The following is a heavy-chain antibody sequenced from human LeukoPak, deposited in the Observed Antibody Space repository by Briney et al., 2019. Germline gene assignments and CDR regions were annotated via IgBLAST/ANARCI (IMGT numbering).Heavy chain of an antibody. D-gene: IGHD2-2*01. CDR3: ARGKVVPDALWNHAFDV. CDR2: IIPIFGTA. CDR1: GGIFKSYA. Sequence: SVKVSCKPSGGIFKSYALSWVRQAPGQGLEWMGGIIPIFGTANYAESFKGRVAFTAYESTSTAYMELSSLRSEDTAVYYCARGKVVPDALWNHAFDVWGQGAMVTVSS. V-gene: IGHV1-69*13. J-gene: IGHJ3*01.